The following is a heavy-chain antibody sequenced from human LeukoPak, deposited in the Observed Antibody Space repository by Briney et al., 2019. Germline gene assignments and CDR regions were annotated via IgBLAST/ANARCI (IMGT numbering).Heavy chain of an antibody. V-gene: IGHV3-21*01. CDR3: ARGYCSGGSCYWSGAFDI. D-gene: IGHD2-15*01. CDR1: GFTFSSYS. CDR2: ISSSSSYI. Sequence: PGGSLRLSCAASGFTFSSYSMNWVRQAPGKGLEWVSSISSSSSYIYYADSVKGRFTISRDNAKNSLYLQMNSLRAEDTAVYYCARGYCSGGSCYWSGAFDIWGQGTMVTVSS. J-gene: IGHJ3*02.